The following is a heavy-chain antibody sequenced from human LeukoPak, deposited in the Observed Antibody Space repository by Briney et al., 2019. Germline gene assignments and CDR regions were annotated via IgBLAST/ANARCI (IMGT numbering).Heavy chain of an antibody. D-gene: IGHD2-21*02. Sequence: GGSLRLSCAASGFTLSSYAMNWVRQAPGKGLEWVSATSGSGGSTYYADSVKGRFTISRDNSKNTLYLQMNSLRAEDTAVYYCAKVPIVVVTARGNWFDPWGQGTLVTVSS. CDR1: GFTLSSYA. CDR3: AKVPIVVVTARGNWFDP. V-gene: IGHV3-23*01. CDR2: TSGSGGST. J-gene: IGHJ5*02.